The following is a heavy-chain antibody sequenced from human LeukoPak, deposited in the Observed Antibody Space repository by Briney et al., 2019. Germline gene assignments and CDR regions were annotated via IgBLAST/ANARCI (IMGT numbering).Heavy chain of an antibody. Sequence: GGSLRLSCAASGFTFSSYAMHWVRQAPGKGLEWVAVISYDGSNKYYADSVKGRFTISRDNSKNTLYLQMNSLRAEDTAVYYCAKDLIGYCSGGSCYGNYWGQGTLVTVSS. V-gene: IGHV3-30*04. J-gene: IGHJ4*02. CDR1: GFTFSSYA. CDR2: ISYDGSNK. CDR3: AKDLIGYCSGGSCYGNY. D-gene: IGHD2-15*01.